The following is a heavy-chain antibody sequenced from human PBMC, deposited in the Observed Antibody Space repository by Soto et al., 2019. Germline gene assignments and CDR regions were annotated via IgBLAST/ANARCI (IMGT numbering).Heavy chain of an antibody. J-gene: IGHJ6*02. Sequence: ASVTVSCKASGYTFTSYYMHWVRQAPGQGLEWMGIINPSGGSTSYAQKFQGRVTMTRDTSTSTVYMELSSLRSEDTAVYYCARLERGSGYSWPAYYYYGMDVWGQGTTVTVSS. D-gene: IGHD3-22*01. CDR2: INPSGGST. V-gene: IGHV1-46*03. CDR1: GYTFTSYY. CDR3: ARLERGSGYSWPAYYYYGMDV.